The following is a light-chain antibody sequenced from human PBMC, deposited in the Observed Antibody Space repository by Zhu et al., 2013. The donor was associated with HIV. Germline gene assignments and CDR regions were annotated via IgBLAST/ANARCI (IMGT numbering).Light chain of an antibody. CDR1: QSVSSSY. CDR3: QQYGRSPLT. J-gene: IGKJ4*01. V-gene: IGKV3-20*01. CDR2: GAS. Sequence: EIVLTQSPGTLSLSPGERATLSCRASQSVSSSYLAWYQQKAGQAPRLLIYGASNRATGIPDRFSGSGSGTDFTLTISRLEPEDFAVYYCQQYGRSPLTFGGGTTVEIK.